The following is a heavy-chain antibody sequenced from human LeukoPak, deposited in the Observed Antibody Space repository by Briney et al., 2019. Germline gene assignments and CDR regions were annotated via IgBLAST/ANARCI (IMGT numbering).Heavy chain of an antibody. CDR2: ISGSGGST. V-gene: IGHV3-23*01. D-gene: IGHD6-13*01. CDR1: GFTFSSYA. J-gene: IGHJ3*01. Sequence: SGGSLRLSCAASGFTFSSYAMSWVRQAPGKGLEWVSAISGSGGSTYYADSVKGRFTISRDNSKNTLYLQMNSLRAEDTAVYYCAKAFREFGSSAYGSFDVWGQGTMVTVSS. CDR3: AKAFREFGSSAYGSFDV.